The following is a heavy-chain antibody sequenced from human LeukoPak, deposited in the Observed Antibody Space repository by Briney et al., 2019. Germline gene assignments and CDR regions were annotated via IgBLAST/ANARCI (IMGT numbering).Heavy chain of an antibody. Sequence: GGSLRLSCAASGFTVSSNEMGWVRQAPGKGLEWVSSISGGSTYYADSRKGRFTISRDNSKNTLHLQMNSLRAEDTAVYYCAREVLDDDFWSGYYTNFDYWGQGTLVTVSS. D-gene: IGHD3-3*01. CDR2: ISGGST. V-gene: IGHV3-38-3*01. CDR3: AREVLDDDFWSGYYTNFDY. CDR1: GFTVSSNE. J-gene: IGHJ4*02.